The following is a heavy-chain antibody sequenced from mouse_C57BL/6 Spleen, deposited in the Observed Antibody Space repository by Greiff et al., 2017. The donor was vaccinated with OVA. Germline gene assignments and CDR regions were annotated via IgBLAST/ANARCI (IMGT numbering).Heavy chain of an antibody. D-gene: IGHD2-3*01. CDR1: GYSITSGYY. J-gene: IGHJ1*03. V-gene: IGHV3-6*01. CDR2: ISYDGSN. Sequence: EVKLMESGPGLVKPSQSLSLTCSVTGYSITSGYYWNWIRQFPGNKLEWMGYISYDGSNNYNPSLKNRISITRDTSKNQFFLKLNSVTTEDTATYYCARERGLLNWYFDVWGTGTTVTVSS. CDR3: ARERGLLNWYFDV.